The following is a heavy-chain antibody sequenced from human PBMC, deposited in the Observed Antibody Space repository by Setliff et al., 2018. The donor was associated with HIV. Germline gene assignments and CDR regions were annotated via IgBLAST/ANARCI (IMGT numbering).Heavy chain of an antibody. V-gene: IGHV4-39*07. J-gene: IGHJ6*03. Sequence: SETLSLTCTVSGGSINSYYWVWIRQSPGKGLEWIGTRISDSATTSVNPSLKSRVTISLDTSKKQFSLKVISVTAADTAIYYCARGKHDFSNYGSSDYFYYMDVWGKGTTVTVSS. CDR2: ISDSATT. CDR1: GGSINSYY. D-gene: IGHD4-4*01. CDR3: ARGKHDFSNYGSSDYFYYMDV.